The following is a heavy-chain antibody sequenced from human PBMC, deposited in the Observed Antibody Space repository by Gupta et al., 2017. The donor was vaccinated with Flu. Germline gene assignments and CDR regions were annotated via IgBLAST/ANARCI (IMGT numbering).Heavy chain of an antibody. CDR3: VRQSRLNGYNSIDL. CDR2: VYYSGSG. V-gene: IGHV4-39*01. J-gene: IGHJ5*02. D-gene: IGHD2-8*01. Sequence: WGWVRQPPGQRLEWIGSVYYSGSGYYSPSLRSRLTISVDPSNNQFSLDLTSVTASDSALYYCVRQSRLNGYNSIDLWSQGTRVTVSS.